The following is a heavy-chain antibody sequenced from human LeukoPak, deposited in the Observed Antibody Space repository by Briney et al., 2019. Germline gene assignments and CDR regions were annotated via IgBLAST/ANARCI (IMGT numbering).Heavy chain of an antibody. D-gene: IGHD1-26*01. CDR1: GYTHTSYG. V-gene: IGHV1-18*01. Sequence: ASVKVSCKASGYTHTSYGISWVRQAPAQALAWMGWINAYNGKTNNPHKLQGRVTMTTHTYTSTDYMQLRNQRDNDTDGYELARDLGGSYHDAFDIWGQGTMVTVSS. J-gene: IGHJ3*02. CDR3: ARDLGGSYHDAFDI. CDR2: INAYNGKT.